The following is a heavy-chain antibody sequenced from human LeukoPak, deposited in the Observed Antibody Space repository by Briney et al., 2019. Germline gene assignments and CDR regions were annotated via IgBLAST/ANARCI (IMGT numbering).Heavy chain of an antibody. CDR3: ARDYGSGSYRYNWFDP. CDR2: INPNSGGT. J-gene: IGHJ5*02. CDR1: GYTFTGYY. V-gene: IGHV1-2*02. D-gene: IGHD3-10*01. Sequence: ASVKVSCKASGYTFTGYYMHWVRPAPGQGREWMGWINPNSGGTNYAQKFQGRVTMTRDTSISTAYMELSRLRSDDTAVYYCARDYGSGSYRYNWFDPWGQGTLVTVSS.